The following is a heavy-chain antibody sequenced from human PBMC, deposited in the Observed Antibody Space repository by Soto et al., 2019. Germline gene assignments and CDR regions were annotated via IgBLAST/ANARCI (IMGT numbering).Heavy chain of an antibody. CDR2: INPNSGGT. D-gene: IGHD3-22*01. J-gene: IGHJ3*02. V-gene: IGHV1-2*04. CDR1: GYTFTGYY. CDR3: ARYYRPDYDSSGYRPANLDAFDI. Sequence: GASVKVSCKASGYTFTGYYMHWVRQAPGQGLEWMGWINPNSGGTNYAQKFQGWVTMTRDTSISTAYMELSRLRSDDTAVYYCARYYRPDYDSSGYRPANLDAFDIWGQGTMVTVSS.